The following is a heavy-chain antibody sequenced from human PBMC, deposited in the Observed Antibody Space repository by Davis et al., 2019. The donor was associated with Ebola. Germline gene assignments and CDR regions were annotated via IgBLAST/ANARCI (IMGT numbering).Heavy chain of an antibody. J-gene: IGHJ4*02. D-gene: IGHD6-13*01. CDR1: GFTFSSYA. V-gene: IGHV3-30*04. CDR3: AKEGIAAAADY. CDR2: ISYDGSNK. Sequence: GESLKISCAASGFTFSSYAMHWVRQAPGKGLEWVAVISYDGSNKYYADSVKGRFTISRDNSKNTLYLQMNSLRAEDTAVYYCAKEGIAAAADYWGQGTLVTVSS.